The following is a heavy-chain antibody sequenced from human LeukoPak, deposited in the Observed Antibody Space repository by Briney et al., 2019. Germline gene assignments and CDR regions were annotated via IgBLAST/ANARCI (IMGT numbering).Heavy chain of an antibody. CDR2: INPNGGST. CDR1: GYTFTDYH. V-gene: IGHV1-2*02. CDR3: ARRHTDSSEGFDS. Sequence: ASVKVSCKASGYTFTDYHIHWVRQAPGQGLEWMGWINPNGGSTNYAGKFQGRVTMTSDTSISTAYMDLSSLRSDDTAVYYCARRHTDSSEGFDSWGQGTLVTVSS. D-gene: IGHD6-6*01. J-gene: IGHJ4*02.